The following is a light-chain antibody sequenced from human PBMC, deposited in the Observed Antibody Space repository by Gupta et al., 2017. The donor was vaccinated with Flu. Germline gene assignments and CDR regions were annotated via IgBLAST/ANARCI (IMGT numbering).Light chain of an antibody. Sequence: TGTLTCSWSSYSVHSNHYSCWHQQAPSQAPRSIIYSTNARSAGVPDRFSGSILGNKAPLTIAGSQADEESVYYCRLYRGNGISVFGGGTKLTVL. CDR3: RLYRGNGISV. V-gene: IGLV8-61*01. CDR2: STN. J-gene: IGLJ3*02. CDR1: SYSVHSNHY.